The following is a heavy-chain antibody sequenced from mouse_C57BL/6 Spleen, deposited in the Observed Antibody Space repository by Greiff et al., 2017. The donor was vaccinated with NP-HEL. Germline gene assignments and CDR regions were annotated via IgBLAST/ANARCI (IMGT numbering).Heavy chain of an antibody. V-gene: IGHV1-69*01. D-gene: IGHD1-1*01. J-gene: IGHJ2*01. CDR3: ARSAYYGSFYFDY. CDR2: IDPSDSYT. Sequence: VQLQQSGAELVMPGASVKLSCKASGYTFTSYWMHWVKQRPGQGLEWIGEIDPSDSYTNYNQKFKGKSTLTVDNSSSTAYMQLSSLTSEDSAVYYCARSAYYGSFYFDYWGQGTTLTVSS. CDR1: GYTFTSYW.